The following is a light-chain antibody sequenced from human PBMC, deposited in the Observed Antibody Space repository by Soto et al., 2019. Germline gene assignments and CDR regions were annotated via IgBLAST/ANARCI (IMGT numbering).Light chain of an antibody. V-gene: IGLV4-69*01. CDR1: SGHSNYA. J-gene: IGLJ3*02. CDR3: QTWGTGIWV. Sequence: QSVLTQSPSASASLGASVKLTCTLSSGHSNYAIAWHQQKPEKGPRYLMKLNSDGSHSKGDGIPDRFSGSSSGAERYLTISSLQSEDEADYYCQTWGTGIWVFGGGTKVTVL. CDR2: LNSDGSH.